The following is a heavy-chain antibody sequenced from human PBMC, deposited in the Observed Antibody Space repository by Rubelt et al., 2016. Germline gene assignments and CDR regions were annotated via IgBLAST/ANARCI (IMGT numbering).Heavy chain of an antibody. D-gene: IGHD4-23*01. J-gene: IGHJ4*02. V-gene: IGHV3-64D*09. CDR3: ARALYGGSYYFDY. CDR2: GGST. Sequence: GGSTYYADSVKGRFTISRDNSKNTLYLQMSSLRAEDTAVYYCARALYGGSYYFDYWGQGTLVIVSS.